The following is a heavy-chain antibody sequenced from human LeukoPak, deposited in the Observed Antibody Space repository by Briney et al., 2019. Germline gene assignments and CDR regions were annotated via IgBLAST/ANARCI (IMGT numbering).Heavy chain of an antibody. D-gene: IGHD2-15*01. V-gene: IGHV4-34*01. CDR2: INHSGST. J-gene: IGHJ4*02. CDR1: GGSFGGCY. Sequence: SETLSLTCAVYGGSFGGCYWSWIRQPPGKGLEWIGEINHSGSTNYNPSLKSRVTISVDTSKNQFSLKLSSVTAADTAVYYCARGLSAIVYWGQGTLVTVSS. CDR3: ARGLSAIVY.